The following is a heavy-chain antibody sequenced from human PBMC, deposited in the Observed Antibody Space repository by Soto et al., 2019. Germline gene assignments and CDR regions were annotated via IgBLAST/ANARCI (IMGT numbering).Heavy chain of an antibody. Sequence: PSETLSLTCTVSGGSISSGDYYWSWIRQPPGKGLEWIGYIYYSGSTYYNPSLKSRVTISVDTSKNRFSLKLSSVTAADTAVYYCARVTIVVVIIDYWGQGTLVTVYS. CDR2: IYYSGST. J-gene: IGHJ4*02. D-gene: IGHD3-22*01. CDR3: ARVTIVVVIIDY. V-gene: IGHV4-30-4*01. CDR1: GGSISSGDYY.